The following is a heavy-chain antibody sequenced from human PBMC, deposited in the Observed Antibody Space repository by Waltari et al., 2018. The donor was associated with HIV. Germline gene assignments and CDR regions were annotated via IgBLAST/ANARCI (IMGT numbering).Heavy chain of an antibody. J-gene: IGHJ1*01. V-gene: IGHV3-74*01. CDR2: INGDAGIT. D-gene: IGHD5-18*01. CDR3: AKGGTSGYTFGFGR. Sequence: EVQLVESGGGLVQPGGSLRLSGAASGFTFSSYWMHWVRQAPGRGLVWVSRINGDAGITSHADSVKGRFTISRDNARNTLYLQMNSLGAEDTAMYYCAKGGTSGYTFGFGRWGQGTLVTVSS. CDR1: GFTFSSYW.